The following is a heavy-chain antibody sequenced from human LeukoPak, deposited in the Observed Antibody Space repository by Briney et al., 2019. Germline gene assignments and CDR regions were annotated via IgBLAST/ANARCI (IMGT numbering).Heavy chain of an antibody. V-gene: IGHV3-74*01. J-gene: IGHJ4*02. CDR3: ARDYCSGGSCYYAY. Sequence: GGSLRLSCAASGFTFSTYWMHWVRQVPGKGLVWVSRINSDGSTTSYADSVKGRFTISRDNAKNTLYLQMNSLRAEDTAVYYCARDYCSGGSCYYAYWGQGTLSPSPQ. CDR2: INSDGSTT. D-gene: IGHD2-15*01. CDR1: GFTFSTYW.